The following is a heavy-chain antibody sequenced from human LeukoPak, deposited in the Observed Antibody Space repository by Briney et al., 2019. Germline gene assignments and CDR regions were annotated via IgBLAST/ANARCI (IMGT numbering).Heavy chain of an antibody. Sequence: PSGTLSLTCAVSGGSFSGYYWSWLRQPPGKGLEWIGEINHSGSTNYNPSLKSRVTISVDTYKNKFSLKLSSVTAADTAVYYCARGPTMIVGIDAFDIWGQGTMATVSS. D-gene: IGHD3-22*01. J-gene: IGHJ3*02. V-gene: IGHV4-34*01. CDR2: INHSGST. CDR3: ARGPTMIVGIDAFDI. CDR1: GGSFSGYY.